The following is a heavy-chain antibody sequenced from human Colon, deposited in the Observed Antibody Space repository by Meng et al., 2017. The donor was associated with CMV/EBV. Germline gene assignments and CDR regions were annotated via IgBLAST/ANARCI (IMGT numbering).Heavy chain of an antibody. J-gene: IGHJ5*02. V-gene: IGHV3-7*01. CDR2: IKEDGSEK. Sequence: GGSLRLSCAASGFMFSTYRMSWVRQAPGKGLEWVASIKEDGSEKWYADSVKGRFTIARINAESSVYLQMNNLRAEDTAVYYCAREERWFGELPVPWGQGTLVTVSS. CDR3: AREERWFGELPVP. D-gene: IGHD3-10*01. CDR1: GFMFSTYR.